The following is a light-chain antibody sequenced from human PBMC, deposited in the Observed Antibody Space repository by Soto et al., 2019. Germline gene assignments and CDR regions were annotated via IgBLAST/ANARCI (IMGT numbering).Light chain of an antibody. J-gene: IGKJ1*01. CDR1: QSVSNNY. CDR3: QQYGSSGP. Sequence: EIVSTQSSGTLSLFTGQRDTLSSRASQSVSNNYLAWYQQKPGQPPRLLIYGASNRATGIPDRFSGSGSGTDFTLTISRLEPEDFAVYYCQQYGSSGPLGQGTQLDIK. V-gene: IGKV3-20*01. CDR2: GAS.